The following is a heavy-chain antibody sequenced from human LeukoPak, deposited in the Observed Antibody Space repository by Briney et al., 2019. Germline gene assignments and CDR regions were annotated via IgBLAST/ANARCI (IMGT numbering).Heavy chain of an antibody. CDR3: AGRGQRYFRD. Sequence: SETLSLTCTVSGDSISSDYWSWIRQPPGKGLEWIGYIYRFGNTDYNPSLMRRVTISLDTSKKQLSLTLTSVTAADTAVYYCAGRGQRYFRDWGQGTLVTVSS. J-gene: IGHJ1*01. CDR1: GDSISSDY. CDR2: IYRFGNT. V-gene: IGHV4-4*08.